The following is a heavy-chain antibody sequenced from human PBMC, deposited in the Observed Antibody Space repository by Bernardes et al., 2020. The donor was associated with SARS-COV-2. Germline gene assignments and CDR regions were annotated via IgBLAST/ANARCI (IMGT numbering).Heavy chain of an antibody. Sequence: SETLSLTCTVSGGSISSSSYYWGWIRQPPGKGLEWYGSIYYSGSTYYNQSLTSRVTISVDTSKNQFSLKLSSVTAADTAVYYCARHGYCSSTSCFLNWFDPWGQGTLGSDAS. V-gene: IGHV4-39*01. D-gene: IGHD2-2*01. CDR3: ARHGYCSSTSCFLNWFDP. J-gene: IGHJ5*02. CDR2: IYYSGST. CDR1: GGSISSSSYY.